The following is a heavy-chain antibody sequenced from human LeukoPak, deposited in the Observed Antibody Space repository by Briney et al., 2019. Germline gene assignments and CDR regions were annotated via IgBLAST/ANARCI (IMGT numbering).Heavy chain of an antibody. J-gene: IGHJ4*02. Sequence: GSLRLSCAAPGFTFSSYSMNWVRQPPGKGLEWIGEIYHSGSTNYNPSLKSRVTISVDKSKNQFSLKLSSVTAADTAVYYCARDRGVAVAGPFDYWGQGTLVTVSS. CDR3: ARDRGVAVAGPFDY. CDR2: IYHSGST. D-gene: IGHD6-19*01. V-gene: IGHV4-4*02. CDR1: GFTFSSYSM.